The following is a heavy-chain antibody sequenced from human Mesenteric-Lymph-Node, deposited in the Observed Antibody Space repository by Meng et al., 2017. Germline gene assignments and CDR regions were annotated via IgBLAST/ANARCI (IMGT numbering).Heavy chain of an antibody. V-gene: IGHV4-61*01. CDR3: ARDSGGMVVAASPVVYYYYGMDV. CDR2: IYYSGST. CDR1: GGSVSSGSYY. J-gene: IGHJ6*02. D-gene: IGHD2-15*01. Sequence: SETLSLTCTVSGGSVSSGSYYWSWIRQPPGKGLEWIGYIYYSGSTNYNPSLKSRVTISVDTSKNQFSLKLSSVTAADTAVYYCARDSGGMVVAASPVVYYYYGMDVWGQGTTVTVSS.